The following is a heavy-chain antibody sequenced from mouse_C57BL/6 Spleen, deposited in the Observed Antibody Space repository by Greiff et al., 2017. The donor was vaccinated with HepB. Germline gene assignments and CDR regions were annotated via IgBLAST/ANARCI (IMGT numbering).Heavy chain of an antibody. Sequence: EVQGVESGGGLVQPKGSLKLSCAASGFTFNTYAMHWVRQAPGKGLEWVARIRSKRSNYATYYADSVKDRFTISRDDSQSMLYLQMNNLKTEDTAMYYCVRDQGYSNYPYWYFDVWGTGTTVTVSS. CDR1: GFTFNTYA. CDR3: VRDQGYSNYPYWYFDV. CDR2: IRSKRSNYAT. V-gene: IGHV10-3*01. J-gene: IGHJ1*03. D-gene: IGHD2-5*01.